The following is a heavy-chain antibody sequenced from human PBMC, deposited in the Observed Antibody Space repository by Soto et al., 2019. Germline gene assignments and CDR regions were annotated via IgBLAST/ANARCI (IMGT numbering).Heavy chain of an antibody. J-gene: IGHJ4*02. Sequence: GGSLRLSCAASGFSFSDHYMAWFRQTPERGLEWLAYISHRSLTIYHARSVKDRFTISRDDATDSLYLQLNSLRVEDTAVYFCARGGGSSPFDYWGQGTVVTVSS. D-gene: IGHD6-6*01. V-gene: IGHV3-11*01. CDR3: ARGGGSSPFDY. CDR1: GFSFSDHY. CDR2: ISHRSLTI.